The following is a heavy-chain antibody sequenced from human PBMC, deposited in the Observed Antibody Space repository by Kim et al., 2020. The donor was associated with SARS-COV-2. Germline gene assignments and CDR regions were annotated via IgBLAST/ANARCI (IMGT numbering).Heavy chain of an antibody. CDR3: AGRVWDGHGYPLFDS. V-gene: IGHV3-11*04. Sequence: GGSLRLSCAASGFSFSDYYINWIRQTPEKGLEWLSYISHTSRTIYYADSVRGRFTISRGNAKMSAFLQMDNLRIEDTAMYYCAGRVWDGHGYPLFDSWGQGTLITVSS. J-gene: IGHJ4*02. D-gene: IGHD3-22*01. CDR2: ISHTSRTI. CDR1: GFSFSDYY.